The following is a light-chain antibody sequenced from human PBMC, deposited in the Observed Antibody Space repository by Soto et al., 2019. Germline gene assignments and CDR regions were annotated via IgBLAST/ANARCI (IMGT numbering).Light chain of an antibody. CDR2: GAS. CDR1: QNIRSN. V-gene: IGKV3-15*01. J-gene: IGKJ1*01. Sequence: EIVMTQSPATLSVSPGERATLSCRASQNIRSNLAWYQQIPGQAPRLLIHGASTRATGIPARFSGSGSGTEFTLTISGLQSEDFATYYCQQGYSTPWTFGQGTKVEIK. CDR3: QQGYSTPWT.